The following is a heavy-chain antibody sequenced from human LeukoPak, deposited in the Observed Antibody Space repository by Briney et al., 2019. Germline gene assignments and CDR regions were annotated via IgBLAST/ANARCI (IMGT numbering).Heavy chain of an antibody. CDR3: ARDGGGRYCSSTSCSRVHAFDI. CDR1: GGSFSGYY. D-gene: IGHD2-2*01. J-gene: IGHJ3*02. CDR2: INHSGST. V-gene: IGHV4-34*01. Sequence: PSETLSLTCAVYGGSFSGYYWSWIRQPPGKGLEWTGEINHSGSTNYNPSLKSRVTISVDTSKNQFSLKLSSVTAADTAVYYCARDGGGRYCSSTSCSRVHAFDIWGQGTMVTVSS.